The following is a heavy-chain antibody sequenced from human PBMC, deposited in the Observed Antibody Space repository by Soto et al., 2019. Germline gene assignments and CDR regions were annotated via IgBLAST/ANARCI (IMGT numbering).Heavy chain of an antibody. CDR3: ARGPTPSWSSYRFSYFDS. D-gene: IGHD3-16*02. CDR1: GASISSAAYY. V-gene: IGHV4-31*03. CDR2: ISYSGYT. J-gene: IGHJ4*01. Sequence: TLSLTCTVSGASISSAAYYWSWIRQRPGGGLEWIGFISYSGYTFQNPSLKSRLLLSVATSKNQFSLELSFVTAADTAVYYCARGPTPSWSSYRFSYFDSWGPGSPVTVSS.